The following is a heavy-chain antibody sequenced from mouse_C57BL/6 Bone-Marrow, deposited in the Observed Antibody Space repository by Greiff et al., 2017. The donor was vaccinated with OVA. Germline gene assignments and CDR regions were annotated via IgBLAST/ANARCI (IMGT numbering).Heavy chain of an antibody. D-gene: IGHD4-1*01. J-gene: IGHJ1*03. V-gene: IGHV8-8*01. CDR2: IWWDDDK. CDR1: GFSLSTFGIG. Sequence: QVTLKESGPGILQPSQTLSLTCSFSGFSLSTFGIGVGWIRQPSGKGLEWLAHIWWDDDKYYNPALKSRLTISKDTSKNQVFLKIASVDTADTATYYCARRANWDGYFDVWGTGTTVTVSS. CDR3: ARRANWDGYFDV.